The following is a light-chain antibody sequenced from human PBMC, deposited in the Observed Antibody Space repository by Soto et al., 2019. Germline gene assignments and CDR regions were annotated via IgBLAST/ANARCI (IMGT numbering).Light chain of an antibody. V-gene: IGLV2-14*01. CDR2: DVS. J-gene: IGLJ2*01. Sequence: QSALTQPASVSGSPGQSITISCTGTSSDVGGYNYVSWYQQHPGKVPKLMIYDVSNRPSGVSTRLSGSKSGNTASLAISVLQAEDEADYYCSSYTSSSTLVFGGGTKVTVL. CDR1: SSDVGGYNY. CDR3: SSYTSSSTLV.